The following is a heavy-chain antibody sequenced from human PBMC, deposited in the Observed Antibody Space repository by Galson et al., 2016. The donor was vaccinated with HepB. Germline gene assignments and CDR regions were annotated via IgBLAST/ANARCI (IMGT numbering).Heavy chain of an antibody. CDR1: GYTFTSYG. Sequence: SVKVSCKASGYTFTSYGISWVRQAPGQGLEWMGWISAYNGNTNYAQKFQGRVTMTTYKHTSTAYMELRSLRSDDTAVYYCARVLTMVRGVFNWFDPWGQGTLVTVSS. CDR2: ISAYNGNT. CDR3: ARVLTMVRGVFNWFDP. D-gene: IGHD3-10*01. V-gene: IGHV1-18*01. J-gene: IGHJ5*02.